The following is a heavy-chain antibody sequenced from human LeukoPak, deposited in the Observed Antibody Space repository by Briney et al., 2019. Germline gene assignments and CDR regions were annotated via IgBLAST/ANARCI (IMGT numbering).Heavy chain of an antibody. CDR3: ARHRGYSYGYQDY. CDR2: IYRSGSA. V-gene: IGHV4-39*01. D-gene: IGHD5-18*01. J-gene: IGHJ4*02. CDR1: GGSISSTGYY. Sequence: SETLSLTCTVSGGSISSTGYYWGWIRQPPEKGLEWIGSIYRSGSAYYKPSLTSRVTMSVDTSKNQFSLKLSSVTASDTAVYYCARHRGYSYGYQDYWGQGTLVTVSS.